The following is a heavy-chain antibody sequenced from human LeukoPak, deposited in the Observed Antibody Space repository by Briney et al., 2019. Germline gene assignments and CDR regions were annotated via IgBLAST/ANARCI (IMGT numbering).Heavy chain of an antibody. D-gene: IGHD3-10*01. J-gene: IGHJ4*02. V-gene: IGHV3-64*01. CDR2: IRSNGGST. CDR3: ARAPGTYYDY. Sequence: PGGSLRLSCGASGFTFSNYGMHWVRQAPGKGLEYVSAIRSNGGSTYYANSVKGRFTISRDNSKNTLYLQMGSLRAEDMAVYYCARAPGTYYDYWGQGTLVTVSS. CDR1: GFTFSNYG.